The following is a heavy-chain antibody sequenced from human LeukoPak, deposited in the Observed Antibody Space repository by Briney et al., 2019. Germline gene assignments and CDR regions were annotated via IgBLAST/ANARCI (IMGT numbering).Heavy chain of an antibody. V-gene: IGHV1-69*01. CDR3: AREVRFLEWPVNWFDP. J-gene: IGHJ5*02. Sequence: GASVKVSCKASGGTFSSYAISWVRQAPGQGLEWMGGIIPIFGTANYAQKFQGGVTITADESTSTAYMELSSLRSEDTAVYYCAREVRFLEWPVNWFDPWGQGTLVTVSS. D-gene: IGHD3-3*01. CDR2: IIPIFGTA. CDR1: GGTFSSYA.